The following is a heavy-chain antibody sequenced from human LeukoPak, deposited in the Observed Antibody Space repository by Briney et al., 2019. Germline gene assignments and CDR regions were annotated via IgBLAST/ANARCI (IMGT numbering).Heavy chain of an antibody. J-gene: IGHJ6*02. CDR1: GFTFSDYY. Sequence: NPWGSLRLSCAASGFTFSDYYMSWIRQAPGKGLEWVSYISSSGSTIYYADSVKGRFTISRDNAKNSLYLQMNSLRAEDTAVYYCARVFVGYYYYGMDVWGQGTTVTVSS. D-gene: IGHD2-21*01. V-gene: IGHV3-11*01. CDR2: ISSSGSTI. CDR3: ARVFVGYYYYGMDV.